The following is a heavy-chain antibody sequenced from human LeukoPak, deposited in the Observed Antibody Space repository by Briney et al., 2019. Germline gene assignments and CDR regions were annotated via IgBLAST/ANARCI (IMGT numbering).Heavy chain of an antibody. CDR1: GGSTSSYY. Sequence: SETLSLTCTVSGGSTSSYYWSWIRQPPGKGLEWIGYIYYSGSTNYNPSLKSRVTISVDTSKNQFSLKLSSVTAADTAVYYCARCEPGAVGYYGMDVWGQGTTVTVSS. CDR3: ARCEPGAVGYYGMDV. CDR2: IYYSGST. V-gene: IGHV4-59*01. D-gene: IGHD1-1*01. J-gene: IGHJ6*02.